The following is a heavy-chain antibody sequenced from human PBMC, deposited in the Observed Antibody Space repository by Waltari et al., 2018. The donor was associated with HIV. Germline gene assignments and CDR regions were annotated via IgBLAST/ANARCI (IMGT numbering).Heavy chain of an antibody. CDR2: ISWNSDII. V-gene: IGHV3-9*01. J-gene: IGHJ6*02. CDR1: GFNFDHYA. Sequence: EMQLVESGGGLVQPGRSLRLPCAAYGFNFDHYAMYWVRQAPGKGLEWVSGISWNSDIIGYADSVKGRFTISRDNAKNSLYLQMNSLGAEDTALYYCAKDAASIHYYGMDVWGQGTTVTVS. CDR3: AKDAASIHYYGMDV. D-gene: IGHD2-2*01.